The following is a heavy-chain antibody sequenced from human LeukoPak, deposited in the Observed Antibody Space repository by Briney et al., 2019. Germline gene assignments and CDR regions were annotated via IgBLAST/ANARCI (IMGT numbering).Heavy chain of an antibody. CDR3: AKVREQWLGSDAFDI. J-gene: IGHJ3*02. CDR2: ISVGAEYI. Sequence: GGSLRLSCAASGFTFSTYVMNWFRQAPGKGLEWVSTISVGAEYIFYADSVKGRFTISRDDSNNALYLQMNSLRAEDTAVYYCAKVREQWLGSDAFDIWGQGTMVTVSS. V-gene: IGHV3-23*01. CDR1: GFTFSTYV. D-gene: IGHD5-12*01.